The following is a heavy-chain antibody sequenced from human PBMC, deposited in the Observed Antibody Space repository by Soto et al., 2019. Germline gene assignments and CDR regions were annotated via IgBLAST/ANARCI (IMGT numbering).Heavy chain of an antibody. Sequence: SETLSLTCSVSDGSMNGRSYYWGWMRQPPGKGLEWIASISYIGSTYHNPSLKSRVTISIDRSKNQFSLKLSSVTAADTAVYYCARGLISGSHYSGGWYYFDSWGQEPRSPSPQ. J-gene: IGHJ4*01. D-gene: IGHD1-26*01. CDR1: DGSMNGRSYY. CDR3: ARGLISGSHYSGGWYYFDS. CDR2: ISYIGST. V-gene: IGHV4-39*07.